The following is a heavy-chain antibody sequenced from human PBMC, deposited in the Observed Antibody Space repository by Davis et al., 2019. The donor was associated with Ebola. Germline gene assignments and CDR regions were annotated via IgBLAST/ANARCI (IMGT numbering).Heavy chain of an antibody. J-gene: IGHJ5*02. Sequence: AASVKVSCKASGYTFTSYYMHWVRQAPGQGLEWMGIINPSGGSTSYAQKFQGRVTITADESTSTAYMELSSLRSEDTAVYYCARDGNSGYDDVWFDPWGQGTLVTVSS. CDR1: GYTFTSYY. CDR2: INPSGGST. CDR3: ARDGNSGYDDVWFDP. D-gene: IGHD5-12*01. V-gene: IGHV1-46*01.